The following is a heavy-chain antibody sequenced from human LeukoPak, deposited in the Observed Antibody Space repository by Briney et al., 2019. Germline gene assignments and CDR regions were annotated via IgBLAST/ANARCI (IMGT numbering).Heavy chain of an antibody. J-gene: IGHJ5*02. V-gene: IGHV3-7*01. D-gene: IGHD6-13*01. CDR2: IKQDGSEI. CDR1: GFTFSSYE. CDR3: ARDGSTSGFDP. Sequence: GGSLRLSCAASGFTFSSYEMTWIRQAPGKGLEWVANIKQDGSEIYYVDSVKGRFTISRDNAKNSLYLHMNSLRAEDTAIYYCARDGSTSGFDPWGQGTLVTVSS.